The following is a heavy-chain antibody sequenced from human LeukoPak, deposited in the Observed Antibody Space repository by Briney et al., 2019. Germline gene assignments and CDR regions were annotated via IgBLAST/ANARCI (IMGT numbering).Heavy chain of an antibody. J-gene: IGHJ3*02. CDR3: ARGSGSYYLDAFDI. Sequence: SETLSLTCTVSGGSISSSSYYWGWIRQPPGKGLEWIGSIYYSGSTYYNPSLKSRVTISVDTSKNQFSLKLSSVTAADTAVYYCARGSGSYYLDAFDIWGQGTMVTVSS. CDR1: GGSISSSSYY. CDR2: IYYSGST. V-gene: IGHV4-39*07. D-gene: IGHD1-26*01.